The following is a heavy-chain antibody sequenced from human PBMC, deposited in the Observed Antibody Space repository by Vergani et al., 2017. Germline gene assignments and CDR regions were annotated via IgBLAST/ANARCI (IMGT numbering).Heavy chain of an antibody. V-gene: IGHV3-11*06. CDR2: ISSSSSYT. Sequence: QVQLVESGGGLVKPGGSLRLSCAASGFTFSDYYMSWIRQAPGKGLEWVSYISSSSSYTNSADSVKGRFTISRDKAKNSLYLQMNSLRAEDTAVYYCARVSYSSSWYSATQRRSPLDYWGQGTLVTVSS. J-gene: IGHJ4*02. D-gene: IGHD6-13*01. CDR1: GFTFSDYY. CDR3: ARVSYSSSWYSATQRRSPLDY.